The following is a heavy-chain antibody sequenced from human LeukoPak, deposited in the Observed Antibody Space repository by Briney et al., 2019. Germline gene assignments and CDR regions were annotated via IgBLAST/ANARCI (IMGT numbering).Heavy chain of an antibody. CDR2: ISGSGGST. Sequence: GGSLRLSCAASGFTFSSYAMSWVRQAPGKGLEWVSAISGSGGSTYYADSVKGQFTISRDNSKNTLYLQMNSLRAEDTAVYYCARVNDFWSGYYTERGGFDYWGQGTLVTVSS. J-gene: IGHJ4*02. CDR3: ARVNDFWSGYYTERGGFDY. V-gene: IGHV3-23*01. CDR1: GFTFSSYA. D-gene: IGHD3-3*01.